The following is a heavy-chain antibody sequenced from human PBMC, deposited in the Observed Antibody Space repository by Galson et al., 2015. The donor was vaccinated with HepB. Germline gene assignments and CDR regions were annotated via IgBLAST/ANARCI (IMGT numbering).Heavy chain of an antibody. CDR1: GFTFSSYG. CDR3: ARGEPVLRFLEWFGAFDI. J-gene: IGHJ3*02. D-gene: IGHD3-3*01. CDR2: IWYDGSNK. V-gene: IGHV3-33*01. Sequence: SLRLSCAASGFTFSSYGMHWVRQAPGKGLEWVAVIWYDGSNKYYADSVKGRFTISRDNSKNTLYLQMNSLRAEDTAVYYCARGEPVLRFLEWFGAFDIWGQGTMVTVSS.